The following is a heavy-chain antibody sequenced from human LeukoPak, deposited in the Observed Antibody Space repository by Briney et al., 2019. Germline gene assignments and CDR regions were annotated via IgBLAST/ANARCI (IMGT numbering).Heavy chain of an antibody. CDR3: ARAAYYYDCSGPVDV. CDR2: IWYDGSNK. J-gene: IGHJ6*02. Sequence: GRSLRLSCAASGFTFSSYGMHWVRQAPGKGLEWVAVIWYDGSNKYYADSVKGRFTISRDNSKNTLYLQMSSLRAEDTAVYYCARAAYYYDCSGPVDVWGQGTTVTVSS. CDR1: GFTFSSYG. V-gene: IGHV3-33*01. D-gene: IGHD3-22*01.